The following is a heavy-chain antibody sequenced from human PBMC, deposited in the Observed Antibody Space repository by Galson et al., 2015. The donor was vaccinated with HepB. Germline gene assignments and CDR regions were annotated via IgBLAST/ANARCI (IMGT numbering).Heavy chain of an antibody. CDR2: ISGSSSHI. V-gene: IGHV3-21*01. Sequence: SLRLSCADSGFTFRGYSMKWIRQAPGKGLEWVSSISGSSSHIDYIDSVKGRFAISRDNAKSSLYLQMNILRAEDTAVYYCAVDYDFWTAYNTGRATYWDQGALVTVSS. CDR1: GFTFRGYS. CDR3: AVDYDFWTAYNTGRATY. J-gene: IGHJ4*02. D-gene: IGHD3-3*01.